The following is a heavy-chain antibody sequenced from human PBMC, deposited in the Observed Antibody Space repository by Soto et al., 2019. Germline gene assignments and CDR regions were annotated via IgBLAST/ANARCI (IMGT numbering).Heavy chain of an antibody. Sequence: ASVKVSCKASGYTFTSYYMHWVRQAPGQGLEWMGIINPSGGSTSYAQKFQGRVTMTRGTSTSTVYTELSSLRSEDTAVYYCARGGGVMVRGVIIDYWGQGTLVTVSS. J-gene: IGHJ4*02. CDR2: INPSGGST. CDR3: ARGGGVMVRGVIIDY. V-gene: IGHV1-46*01. D-gene: IGHD3-10*01. CDR1: GYTFTSYY.